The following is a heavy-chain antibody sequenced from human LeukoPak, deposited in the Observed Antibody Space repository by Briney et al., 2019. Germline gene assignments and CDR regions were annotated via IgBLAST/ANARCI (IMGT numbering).Heavy chain of an antibody. Sequence: SETLSLTCTVSGGSISSSSYYWGWIRQPPGKGLEWIGSIYYSGSTYSNPSLQSRVTISVDTSKNQFSLKLSSVTAADTAVYYCARGVMTYDFWSGSYYYYYMDVWGKGTTVTVSS. V-gene: IGHV4-39*07. CDR1: GGSISSSSYY. CDR3: ARGVMTYDFWSGSYYYYYMDV. D-gene: IGHD3-3*01. J-gene: IGHJ6*03. CDR2: IYYSGST.